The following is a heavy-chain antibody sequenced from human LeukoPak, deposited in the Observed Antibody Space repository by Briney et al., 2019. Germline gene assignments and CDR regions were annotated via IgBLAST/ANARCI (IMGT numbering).Heavy chain of an antibody. CDR1: GYTFTGYY. V-gene: IGHV1-2*02. J-gene: IGHJ3*02. D-gene: IGHD2-2*02. CDR3: AREPIVVVPAAIKDAFDI. CDR2: INPNSGGT. Sequence: ASVKVSCKASGYTFTGYYMHWVRQAPGQGLEWMGWINPNSGGTNYAQKFQGRVTMTRDTSISTAYMELSRLRSDDAAVYYCAREPIVVVPAAIKDAFDIWGQGTMVTVSS.